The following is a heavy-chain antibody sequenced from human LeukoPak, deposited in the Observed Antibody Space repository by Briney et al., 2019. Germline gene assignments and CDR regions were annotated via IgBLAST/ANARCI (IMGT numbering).Heavy chain of an antibody. CDR2: IGYDGNTK. J-gene: IGHJ4*02. CDR1: AFTFNKDG. V-gene: IGHV3-30*02. Sequence: PGGSLRLSCAASAFTFNKDGMHWVRQAPGKGLEWVTFIGYDGNTKYYADSVRGRFTISRDNLKNTLYLQMNSLRPEDAAVYYCAKDRSTNRSLDYCGQGTLVIVSS. D-gene: IGHD1-14*01. CDR3: AKDRSTNRSLDY.